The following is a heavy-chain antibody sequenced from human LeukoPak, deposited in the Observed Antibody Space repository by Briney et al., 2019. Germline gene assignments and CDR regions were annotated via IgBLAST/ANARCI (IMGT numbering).Heavy chain of an antibody. CDR2: IWYDGSNK. CDR3: ARDMVRGVIITRGFDY. D-gene: IGHD3-10*01. J-gene: IGHJ4*02. Sequence: PGGSLRLSCAASGFTFSSYGMHWVRQAPGKGLEWVAVIWYDGSNKYYADSVKGRFTISRDNSKNTLYLQMNSLRAEDTAVYYCARDMVRGVIITRGFDYWGQGTLVTVSS. V-gene: IGHV3-33*01. CDR1: GFTFSSYG.